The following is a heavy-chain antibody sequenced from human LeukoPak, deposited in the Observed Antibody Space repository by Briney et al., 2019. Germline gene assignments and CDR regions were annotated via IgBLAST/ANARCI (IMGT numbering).Heavy chain of an antibody. CDR3: ARVTGYMIEDYFDY. D-gene: IGHD3-22*01. J-gene: IGHJ4*02. Sequence: SETLSLTCTISGGSISSYYWSWIRQPPGKGLEWIGYIYYSGSTNYNPSLKSRVTISVDTSKNQFSLKLSSVTAADTAVYYCARVTGYMIEDYFDYWGQGTLVTVSS. CDR1: GGSISSYY. CDR2: IYYSGST. V-gene: IGHV4-59*01.